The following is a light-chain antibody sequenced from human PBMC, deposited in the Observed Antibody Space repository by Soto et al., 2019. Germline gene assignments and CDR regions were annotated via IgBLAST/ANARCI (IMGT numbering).Light chain of an antibody. CDR3: QHYYSMPIT. Sequence: DIVMTQSPDSLAVSLGERATINCKSSQSVLYSSNNKNYLAWYQHKPGQPPKLLIYWASTRESGVPDRFSGSGSGTDFTLTISSLQAEDVAGYYCQHYYSMPITFGQGTRLEIK. CDR2: WAS. CDR1: QSVLYSSNNKNY. V-gene: IGKV4-1*01. J-gene: IGKJ5*01.